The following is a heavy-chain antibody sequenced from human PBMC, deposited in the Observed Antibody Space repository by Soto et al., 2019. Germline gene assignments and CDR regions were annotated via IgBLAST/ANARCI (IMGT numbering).Heavy chain of an antibody. Sequence: EVQLVESGGGLVQPGGSLRLSCAASGFTFSSYDMHWVRQATGKGLEWVSAIGTAGDPYYPGSVKGRFTISRENAKNSLYLQMNSLRAGDTAVYYCARALGRIRSGYCSSTSCYTLGYYYGMDVWGQGTTVTVSS. J-gene: IGHJ6*02. CDR3: ARALGRIRSGYCSSTSCYTLGYYYGMDV. CDR1: GFTFSSYD. D-gene: IGHD2-2*02. CDR2: IGTAGDP. V-gene: IGHV3-13*05.